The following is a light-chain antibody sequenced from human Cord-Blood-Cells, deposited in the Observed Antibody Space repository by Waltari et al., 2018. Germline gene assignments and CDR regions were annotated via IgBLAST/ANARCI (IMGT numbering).Light chain of an antibody. CDR2: QDS. Sequence: SYELTQPPSVSVSPGQTASITCSGDKLGDKYACWYQQKPGQSPVLVIYQDSKRPSGIPGLFSGSNAGNTATLTISGTQAMDEADYYCQAWDSSTANYVFGTGTKVTVL. J-gene: IGLJ1*01. CDR1: KLGDKY. CDR3: QAWDSSTANYV. V-gene: IGLV3-1*01.